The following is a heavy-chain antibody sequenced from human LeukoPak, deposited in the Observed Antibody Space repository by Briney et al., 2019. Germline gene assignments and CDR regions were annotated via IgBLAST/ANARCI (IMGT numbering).Heavy chain of an antibody. CDR3: ARDPPTLVVVPAATIWFDP. J-gene: IGHJ5*02. V-gene: IGHV1-18*01. CDR1: GYTFTSYG. Sequence: ASVKVSCKASGYTFTSYGISWVRQAPGQGLEWMGWISAYNGNTNYAQKLQGRVTMTTDTSTSTAYMELRSLRSDDTAVYYCARDPPTLVVVPAATIWFDPWGQGTLVNFPS. D-gene: IGHD2-2*01. CDR2: ISAYNGNT.